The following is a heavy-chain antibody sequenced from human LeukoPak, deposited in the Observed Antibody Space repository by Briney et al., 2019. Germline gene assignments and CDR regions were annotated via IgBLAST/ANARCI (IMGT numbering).Heavy chain of an antibody. CDR3: ARSVVVAALVFDY. CDR1: GFTVSSNY. CDR2: IYTGGST. J-gene: IGHJ4*02. Sequence: SGGSLRLSCAASGFTVSSNYVSWVRQAPGKGLEWVSVIYTGGSTYYADSVEGRFTISRDNSKNTLYLLMNSLRAEDTAVYYCARSVVVAALVFDYWGQGTLVTVSS. D-gene: IGHD2-15*01. V-gene: IGHV3-53*01.